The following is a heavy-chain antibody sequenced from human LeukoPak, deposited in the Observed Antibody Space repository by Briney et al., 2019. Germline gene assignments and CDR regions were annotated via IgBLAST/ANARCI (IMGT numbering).Heavy chain of an antibody. Sequence: ASVKVSCKASGYTFTSYDINWVRQATGQGLEWMGWMNPNSGNTGYAQKFQGRVTMTRNTSISTAYMELSSLRSEDTAVYYCARGRDYYYGVDVWGQGTTVTVSS. V-gene: IGHV1-8*01. CDR3: ARGRDYYYGVDV. CDR1: GYTFTSYD. J-gene: IGHJ6*02. CDR2: MNPNSGNT.